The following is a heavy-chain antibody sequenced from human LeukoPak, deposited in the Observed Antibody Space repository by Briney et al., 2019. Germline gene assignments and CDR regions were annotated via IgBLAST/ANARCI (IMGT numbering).Heavy chain of an antibody. D-gene: IGHD6-19*01. CDR1: GYTFTSYY. V-gene: IGHV1-46*01. J-gene: IGHJ6*03. CDR2: INPSGGST. Sequence: ASVKVSCKASGYTFTSYYMHWVRQAPGQGLEWMGIINPSGGSTSYAQKFQGRVTMTRDTSTSTVYMELSSLRSEDTAVYYCARLGSSGWFQTYYYYYMDVWGKGTTVTVSS. CDR3: ARLGSSGWFQTYYYYYMDV.